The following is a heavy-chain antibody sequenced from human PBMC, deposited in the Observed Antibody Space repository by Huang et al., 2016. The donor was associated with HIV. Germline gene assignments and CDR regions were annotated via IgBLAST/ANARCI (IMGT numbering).Heavy chain of an antibody. CDR3: GKYVHDSRGHYIQAFDH. V-gene: IGHV3-23*01. CDR2: ICGSCGST. CDR1: GFAFRNNA. Sequence: EVQLLESGGGLVQPGGCLGLSCAASGFAFRNNAVSWVRQGHGQEVGWVWGICGSCGSTYYADAVKGRFTISRKNYKNTLYLQMNSLTAEDSAVYFCGKYVHDSRGHYIQAFDHWGQGTLVTVSS. D-gene: IGHD3-22*01. J-gene: IGHJ4*02.